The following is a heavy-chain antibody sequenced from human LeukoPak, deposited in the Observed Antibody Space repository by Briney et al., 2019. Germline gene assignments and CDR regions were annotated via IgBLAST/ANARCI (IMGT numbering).Heavy chain of an antibody. CDR2: IYYSGST. D-gene: IGHD6-19*01. CDR1: GGSISSSSYY. Sequence: SETLSLTCTVSGGSISSSSYYWGWIRQPPGKGLEWIGSIYYSGSTYYNPSLKSRVTISVDTSKNQFSLKLSSVTAADTAVYYCARVSYSSVGYWGQGTLVTVSS. CDR3: ARVSYSSVGY. J-gene: IGHJ4*02. V-gene: IGHV4-39*01.